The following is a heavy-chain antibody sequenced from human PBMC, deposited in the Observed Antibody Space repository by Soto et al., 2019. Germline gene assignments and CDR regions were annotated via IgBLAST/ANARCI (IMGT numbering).Heavy chain of an antibody. V-gene: IGHV1-69*01. CDR2: SIPIFGTA. CDR1: GGTFSSYA. Sequence: QVQLVQSGAEVKKPGSSVKVSCKASGGTFSSYAISWVRQAPGQGLEWMGGSIPIFGTANYAQKFQGRVTITADEPKRTAYMELCSLRSEDTAVYYCARLALAVAGTDYGMDVWGQGTTVTGSS. CDR3: ARLALAVAGTDYGMDV. J-gene: IGHJ6*02. D-gene: IGHD6-19*01.